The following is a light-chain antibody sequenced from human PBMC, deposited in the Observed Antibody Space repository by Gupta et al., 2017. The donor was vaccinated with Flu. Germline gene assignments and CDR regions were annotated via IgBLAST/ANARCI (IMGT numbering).Light chain of an antibody. V-gene: IGLV2-14*03. Sequence: QSAPTQPAAVSGSPGQSITISCSGTSSDVGGYKHVSWYQQHPGKVPRLMIYDVTNRPSGVSLRFSVSKSDNTASLIISGLQAEDEADYYCSSFTSGSTLVLFGGGTKLTVL. J-gene: IGLJ2*01. CDR3: SSFTSGSTLVL. CDR1: SSDVGGYKH. CDR2: DVT.